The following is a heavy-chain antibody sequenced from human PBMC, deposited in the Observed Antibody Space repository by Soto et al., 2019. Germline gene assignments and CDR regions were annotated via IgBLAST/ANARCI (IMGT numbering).Heavy chain of an antibody. D-gene: IGHD1-1*01. CDR2: VFGPAT. CDR1: GFSFSSHA. V-gene: IGHV3-23*01. Sequence: GGSLRLSWVASGFSFSSHAMCWVRQTPGRGREWVSRVFGPATYYADSVKGRFTISRDNSKNTLYLQMSSLRAEDTALYYCARYQLVSPATVDSWGQGTLVTVSS. CDR3: ARYQLVSPATVDS. J-gene: IGHJ4*02.